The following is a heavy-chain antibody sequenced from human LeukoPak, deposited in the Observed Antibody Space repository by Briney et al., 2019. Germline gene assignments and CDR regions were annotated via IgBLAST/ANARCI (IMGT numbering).Heavy chain of an antibody. Sequence: GGSLRLSCAASGFTFNSYGMHWVRQAPGKGLEWVAMIWYDATYKYYADSVKGRFTISRDNSKNTLYLQVSSLGAEDTAVYYCARQDGYNYYYWGQGTLVTVSS. CDR3: ARQDGYNYYY. D-gene: IGHD5-24*01. CDR1: GFTFNSYG. CDR2: IWYDATYK. J-gene: IGHJ4*02. V-gene: IGHV3-33*01.